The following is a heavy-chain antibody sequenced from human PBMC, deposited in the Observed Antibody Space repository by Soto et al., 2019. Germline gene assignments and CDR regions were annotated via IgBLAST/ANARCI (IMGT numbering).Heavy chain of an antibody. CDR3: AREDCSGGSCYTEYFQH. J-gene: IGHJ1*01. V-gene: IGHV1-46*03. Sequence: GASVKVSCKASGYTFTSYYMHWVRQAPGQGLEWMGIINPSGGSTSYAQKFQGRVTMTRDTSTSTVYMELSSLRSEDTAVYYCAREDCSGGSCYTEYFQHWGQGTLVTVSS. CDR2: INPSGGST. D-gene: IGHD2-15*01. CDR1: GYTFTSYY.